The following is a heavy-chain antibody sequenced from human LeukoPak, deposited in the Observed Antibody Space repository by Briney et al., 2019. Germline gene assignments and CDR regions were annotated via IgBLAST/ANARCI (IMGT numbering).Heavy chain of an antibody. D-gene: IGHD5-24*01. V-gene: IGHV3-15*01. J-gene: IGHJ4*02. CDR3: TTFGYNAYFDY. CDR1: GFTFSNAW. Sequence: PGGSLRLSCAASGFTFSNAWMSLVRQAPGKGLEWVGRIKSKTDGGTTDYTAPVKGRFTISRDDSRNTLYLQMNSLQTEDTAVYYCTTFGYNAYFDYWGQGTLVTVSS. CDR2: IKSKTDGGTT.